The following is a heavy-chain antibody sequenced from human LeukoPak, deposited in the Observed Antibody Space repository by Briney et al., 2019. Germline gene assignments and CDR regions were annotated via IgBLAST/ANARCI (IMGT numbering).Heavy chain of an antibody. CDR2: IYYSGST. CDR1: GGSISSRSYY. CDR3: ARDAQGAFDI. Sequence: SETLSLTCTVSGGSISSRSYYWGWIRQPQGKGLEWIGSIYYSGSTYYNPSLKSRVTISVDTSKNQFSLKLSSVTAADTAVYYCARDAQGAFDIWGQGTMVTVSS. V-gene: IGHV4-39*07. J-gene: IGHJ3*02.